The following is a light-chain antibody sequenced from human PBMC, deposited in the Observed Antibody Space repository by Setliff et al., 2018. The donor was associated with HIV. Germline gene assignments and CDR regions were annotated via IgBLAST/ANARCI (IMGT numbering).Light chain of an antibody. CDR1: STDIGGYNF. CDR2: GVN. J-gene: IGLJ1*01. CDR3: SSYSSSTSFYV. V-gene: IGLV2-14*01. Sequence: QSVLTQPASVSGSPGQSITISCTGTSTDIGGYNFVSWYQQHPGKAPKVMIYGVNNRPSGVSYRFSGFKSGNTASLTISGLQAEDEADYYCSSYSSSTSFYVFGTGTKVTVL.